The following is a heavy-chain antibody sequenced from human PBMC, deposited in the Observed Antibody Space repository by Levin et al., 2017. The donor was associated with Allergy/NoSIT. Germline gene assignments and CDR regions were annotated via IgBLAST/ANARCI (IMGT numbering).Heavy chain of an antibody. CDR1: GDSVTSSGYS. Sequence: PSETLSLTCAVSGDSVTSSGYSWAWIRQPPGQGLEWIGQISHSGSTFYNPSLKSRVSISLGRSKNLFSLKLISVTAADTAVYYCARAGAVWGSYRPPYYFDSWGQGTLVTVSS. V-gene: IGHV4-30-2*01. CDR2: ISHSGST. D-gene: IGHD3-16*02. CDR3: ARAGAVWGSYRPPYYFDS. J-gene: IGHJ5*01.